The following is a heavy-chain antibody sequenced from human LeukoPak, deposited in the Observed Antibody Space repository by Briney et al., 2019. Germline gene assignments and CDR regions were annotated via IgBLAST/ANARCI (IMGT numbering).Heavy chain of an antibody. Sequence: PLETLSLTCTVSGGSVSSGSYYWSWIRQPPGKGLEWIGYIFYTGSTNYNPSLKSRVTISVDTSKNQFSLKLSSVTAADTAMYYCARGGDYGDYVRAYWYFDLWGRGTLVTVSS. CDR3: ARGGDYGDYVRAYWYFDL. CDR1: GGSVSSGSYY. CDR2: IFYTGST. J-gene: IGHJ2*01. V-gene: IGHV4-61*01. D-gene: IGHD4-17*01.